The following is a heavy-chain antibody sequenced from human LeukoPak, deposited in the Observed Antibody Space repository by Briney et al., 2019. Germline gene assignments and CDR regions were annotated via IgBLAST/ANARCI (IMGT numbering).Heavy chain of an antibody. CDR3: ARDGDYGYSSGWLGYD. V-gene: IGHV1-69*13. D-gene: IGHD6-19*01. CDR2: IIPIFGTA. J-gene: IGHJ4*02. Sequence: SVTVSCKASGGTFSSYAISWVRQAPGQGLEWMGGIIPIFGTANYAQTFQGRVTITADESTSTAYMELSSLRSEDTAVYYCARDGDYGYSSGWLGYDWGRGTLVTVSS. CDR1: GGTFSSYA.